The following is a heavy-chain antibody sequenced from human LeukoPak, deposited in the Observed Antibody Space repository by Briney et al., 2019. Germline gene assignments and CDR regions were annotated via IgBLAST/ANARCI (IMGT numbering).Heavy chain of an antibody. J-gene: IGHJ4*02. D-gene: IGHD3-22*01. Sequence: PGGSLRLSCAASGFTFSSYWMSWVRQAPGKGLEWVANIKQDGSERYYVDSVKGRFTISRDNARNSLYLQMNSLRAEDTAVYYCAKFGSYYYDSSGYYLDYWGQGTLVTVSS. CDR1: GFTFSSYW. V-gene: IGHV3-7*01. CDR2: IKQDGSER. CDR3: AKFGSYYYDSSGYYLDY.